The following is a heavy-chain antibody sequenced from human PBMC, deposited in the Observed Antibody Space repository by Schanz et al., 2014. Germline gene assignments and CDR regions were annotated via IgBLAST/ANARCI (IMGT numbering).Heavy chain of an antibody. D-gene: IGHD3-9*01. CDR2: ISDSGTYT. CDR3: ARETTIITGGAFDV. J-gene: IGHJ4*02. Sequence: QVQLVESGGGLVKPGGSLRLSCAASGFTFSDYYMSWIRQAPGKGLEWVSYISDSGTYTNYADSVKGRFTISRDNAKSSLYLQMNSLRVEDTAVYYCARETTIITGGAFDVWAQGTLVTVSS. CDR1: GFTFSDYY. V-gene: IGHV3-11*05.